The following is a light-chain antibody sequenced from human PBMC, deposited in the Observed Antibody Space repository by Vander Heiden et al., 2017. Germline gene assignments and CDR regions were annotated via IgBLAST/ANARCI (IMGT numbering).Light chain of an antibody. CDR1: QSIRSY. CDR3: LQSYSTPLT. Sequence: DIQMTQSPSSLSASVGDRITITCRASQSIRSYLNWYQQKPGKAPKVLIYAASSLQSGVPSRFSGSGSGTDFTLTISSLQPEDFATYFCLQSYSTPLTFGGGTRVEI. J-gene: IGKJ4*01. V-gene: IGKV1-39*01. CDR2: AAS.